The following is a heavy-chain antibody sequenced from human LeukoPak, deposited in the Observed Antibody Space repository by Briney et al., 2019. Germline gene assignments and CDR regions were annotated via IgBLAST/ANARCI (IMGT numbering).Heavy chain of an antibody. Sequence: PSETLSLTCTVSGGSISSSSYYWSWIRQPPGKGLEWIGYIYYSGSTNYNPSLKSRVTISVDTSKNQFSLKLSSVTAADTAVYYCARAWHYGGKGGFDPWGQGTLVTVSS. J-gene: IGHJ5*02. CDR1: GGSISSSSYY. V-gene: IGHV4-61*01. CDR3: ARAWHYGGKGGFDP. D-gene: IGHD4-23*01. CDR2: IYYSGST.